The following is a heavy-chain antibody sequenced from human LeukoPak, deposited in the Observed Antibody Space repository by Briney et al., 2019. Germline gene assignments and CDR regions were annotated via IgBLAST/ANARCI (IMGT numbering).Heavy chain of an antibody. J-gene: IGHJ4*02. CDR3: ARVAVGKGYPFDY. D-gene: IGHD2-15*01. CDR1: GGSISNYY. CDR2: IYYSGTT. V-gene: IGHV4-59*12. Sequence: PSETLSLTCTVSGGSISNYYWNWIRQPPGKGLELIGYIYYSGTTNYNPSLKSRVSMSVDTSKNQFSLKLSSVTAADTAAYYCARVAVGKGYPFDYWGQGTLVTVSS.